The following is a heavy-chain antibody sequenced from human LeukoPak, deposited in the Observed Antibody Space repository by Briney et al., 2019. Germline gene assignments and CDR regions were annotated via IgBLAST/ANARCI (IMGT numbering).Heavy chain of an antibody. D-gene: IGHD5-12*01. Sequence: GGSLRLSCAASGFTFSSYEMNWVRQAPGKGLEWVSYISSSGSTIYYADSVKGRFTISRDNAKNSLYLQMNSLRAEDTAVYYCAREDSGYALYYYYYGMDVWGQGTTVTVSS. CDR3: AREDSGYALYYYYYGMDV. V-gene: IGHV3-48*03. J-gene: IGHJ6*02. CDR2: ISSSGSTI. CDR1: GFTFSSYE.